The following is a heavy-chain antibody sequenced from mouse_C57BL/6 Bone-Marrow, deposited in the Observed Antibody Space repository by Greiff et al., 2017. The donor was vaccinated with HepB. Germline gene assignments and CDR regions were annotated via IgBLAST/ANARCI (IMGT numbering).Heavy chain of an antibody. CDR1: GYTFTDYY. CDR2: INPNNGGT. J-gene: IGHJ2*01. Sequence: EVKLQQSGPELVKPGASVKISCKASGYTFTDYYMNWVKQSHGKSLEWIGDINPNNGGTSYNQKFKGKATLTVDKSSSTAYMELRSLTSEDSAVYYCATDYYGGYWGQGTTLTVSS. V-gene: IGHV1-26*01. D-gene: IGHD1-1*01. CDR3: ATDYYGGY.